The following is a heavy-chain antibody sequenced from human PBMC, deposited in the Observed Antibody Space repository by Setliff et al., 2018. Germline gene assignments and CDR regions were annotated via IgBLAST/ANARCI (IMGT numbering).Heavy chain of an antibody. J-gene: IGHJ4*02. Sequence: PSETLSLTCAVYGGSFSTYYWIWIRQPPGKGLEWIGEINHSGSTNYNPSLKSRVTISVDTSKNQFSLKLSSVTAADTAVYYCARESGMGEVDYWGQGTLVTVSS. CDR1: GGSFSTYY. V-gene: IGHV4-34*01. D-gene: IGHD1-26*01. CDR2: INHSGST. CDR3: ARESGMGEVDY.